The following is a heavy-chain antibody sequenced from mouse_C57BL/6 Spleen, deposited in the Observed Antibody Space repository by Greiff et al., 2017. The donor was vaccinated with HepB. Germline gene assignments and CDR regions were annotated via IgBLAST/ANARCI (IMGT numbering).Heavy chain of an antibody. CDR1: GYTFTSYT. CDR3: ARITTVVEGYFDY. D-gene: IGHD1-1*01. Sequence: QVHVKQSGAELARPGASVKMSCKASGYTFTSYTMHWVKQRPGQGLEWIGYINPSSGYTKYNQKFKDKATLTADKSSSTAYMQLSSLTSEDSAVYYCARITTVVEGYFDYWGQGTTLTVSS. CDR2: INPSSGYT. V-gene: IGHV1-4*01. J-gene: IGHJ2*01.